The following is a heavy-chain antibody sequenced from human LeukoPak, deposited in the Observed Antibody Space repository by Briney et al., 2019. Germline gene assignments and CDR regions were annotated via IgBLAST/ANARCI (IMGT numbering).Heavy chain of an antibody. CDR3: AKANSGSYLGGGYYYYYGMDV. J-gene: IGHJ6*02. V-gene: IGHV3-23*01. CDR1: GSTFSSYA. D-gene: IGHD1-26*01. CDR2: ISGSGGST. Sequence: PGGSLRLSCAASGSTFSSYAMSWVRQAPGKGLEWVSAISGSGGSTYYADSVKGRFTIPRDNSKNTLYLQMNSLRAEDTAVYYCAKANSGSYLGGGYYYYYGMDVWGQGTTVTVSS.